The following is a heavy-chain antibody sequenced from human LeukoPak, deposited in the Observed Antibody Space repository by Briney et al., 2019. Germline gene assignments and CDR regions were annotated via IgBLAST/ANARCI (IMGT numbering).Heavy chain of an antibody. D-gene: IGHD1-26*01. Sequence: GGSLRLSCAASGFTFSYYAMTWVRQAPGKGLEWVSAISGSGGTTFHADPLKGRFTISRDNSKNTLYLQMDSLRAEDTAKYYCAKSLLTTASGTGRAFDIWSQGTMVTVSA. V-gene: IGHV3-23*01. J-gene: IGHJ3*02. CDR3: AKSLLTTASGTGRAFDI. CDR2: ISGSGGTT. CDR1: GFTFSYYA.